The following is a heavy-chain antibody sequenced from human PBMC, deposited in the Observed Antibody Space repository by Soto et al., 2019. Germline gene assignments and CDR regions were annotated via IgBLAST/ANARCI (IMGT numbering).Heavy chain of an antibody. Sequence: GGSLRLSCAASGFTFSSYGMHWVRQAPGKGLEWVAVIWYDGNRKYYGDSVRGRFTISRDNSKNTLYLEMNTLRAEDTAVYYCVVDTTGLLDYWGQGTLVTVSS. V-gene: IGHV3-33*03. CDR3: VVDTTGLLDY. CDR1: GFTFSSYG. J-gene: IGHJ4*02. D-gene: IGHD3-22*01. CDR2: IWYDGNRK.